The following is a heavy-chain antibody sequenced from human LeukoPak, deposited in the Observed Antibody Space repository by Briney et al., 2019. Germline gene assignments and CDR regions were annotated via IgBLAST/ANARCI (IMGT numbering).Heavy chain of an antibody. Sequence: ASVKVSCKASGGTFSSYAISWVRQAPGQGLEWMGGIIPIFGTANYAQKFQGRVTITADESTSTAYMELSSLRSEDTAVYYCASAHQYYYDSSGYYPYYFDYWGQGTLVTVSS. CDR3: ASAHQYYYDSSGYYPYYFDY. D-gene: IGHD3-22*01. J-gene: IGHJ4*02. CDR1: GGTFSSYA. CDR2: IIPIFGTA. V-gene: IGHV1-69*13.